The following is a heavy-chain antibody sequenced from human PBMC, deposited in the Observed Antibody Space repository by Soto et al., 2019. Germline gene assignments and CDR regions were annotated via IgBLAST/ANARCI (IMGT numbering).Heavy chain of an antibody. Sequence: PGGSLRLSCAASGVTLSNAWMSWVRQAPGKGLEWVGRIKSKAGGGTTDYAAPVKGRFTISRDDSENSLHLQMNSLKTEDTAVYYCTRDTYTALDYWGQGTLVTVSS. D-gene: IGHD2-2*02. CDR3: TRDTYTALDY. CDR1: GVTLSNAW. CDR2: IKSKAGGGTT. V-gene: IGHV3-15*01. J-gene: IGHJ4*02.